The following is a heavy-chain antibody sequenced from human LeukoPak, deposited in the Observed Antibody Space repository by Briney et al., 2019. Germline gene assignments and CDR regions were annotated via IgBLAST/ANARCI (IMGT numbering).Heavy chain of an antibody. J-gene: IGHJ4*02. Sequence: PGGSLRLSCAAAGFTFSSYGMHWVRQAPGKGLEWVAVISYDGSNKYYADSVKGRFTISRDNSKNTLYLQMNSLRAEDTAVYYCAKDAIGWRIAAAGDADFDYWGQGTLVTVSS. CDR3: AKDAIGWRIAAAGDADFDY. V-gene: IGHV3-30*18. CDR1: GFTFSSYG. D-gene: IGHD6-13*01. CDR2: ISYDGSNK.